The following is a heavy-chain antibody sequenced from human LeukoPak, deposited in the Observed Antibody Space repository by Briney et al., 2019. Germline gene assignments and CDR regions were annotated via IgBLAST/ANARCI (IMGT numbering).Heavy chain of an antibody. J-gene: IGHJ4*02. CDR2: IKQDGSEK. CDR3: ARDSIAARPPFFDY. CDR1: GFTFSSYW. Sequence: GGSLRLSCAASGFTFSSYWMSWVRQAPGKGLEWVANIKQDGSEKYYVDSVKGRFTISRDNAKNSLYLQMNSLRAEDTAVYYCARDSIAARPPFFDYWGQGTLVTVSS. V-gene: IGHV3-7*01. D-gene: IGHD6-6*01.